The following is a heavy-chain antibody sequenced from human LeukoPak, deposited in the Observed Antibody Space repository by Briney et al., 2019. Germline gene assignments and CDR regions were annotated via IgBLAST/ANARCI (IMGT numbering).Heavy chain of an antibody. CDR3: ARARSQAISAQYFDY. D-gene: IGHD2-2*02. Sequence: SSETLSLTGTVSGGSVSSYSWSWIRQPPGKGLEWIGYFYYSGSTNYNPSLKSRVTISVDTSKSQFSLNLTSVTAADTAVYYCARARSQAISAQYFDYWGQGTLVTFSS. CDR1: GGSVSSYS. V-gene: IGHV4-59*08. J-gene: IGHJ4*02. CDR2: FYYSGST.